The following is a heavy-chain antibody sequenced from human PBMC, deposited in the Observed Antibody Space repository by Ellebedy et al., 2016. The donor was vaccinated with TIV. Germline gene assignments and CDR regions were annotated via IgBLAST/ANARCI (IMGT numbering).Heavy chain of an antibody. CDR3: ARVLRATSGMDV. D-gene: IGHD4/OR15-4a*01. V-gene: IGHV1-2*02. CDR2: VNPDSSGT. Sequence: ASVKVSCKASGYIFTDYYMFWVRQAPGQGLEWLGWVNPDSSGTDSAQKFQGRLTMTRDTSVNTAYMELSRLQSDDTAVYYCARVLRATSGMDVWGQGTTVIVS. CDR1: GYIFTDYY. J-gene: IGHJ6*02.